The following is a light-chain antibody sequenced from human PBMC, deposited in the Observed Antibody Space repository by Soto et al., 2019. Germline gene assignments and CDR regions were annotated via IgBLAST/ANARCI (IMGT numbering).Light chain of an antibody. CDR2: AAS. V-gene: IGKV1-39*01. Sequence: DIQMTQSPSSLSASVGDRVTITCRASKSISSYLNWYQQKPGKAPKLLIYAASSLQSGVPSRFSGSGSGTDFTLTISSLQPEDFATYYCQQSYDALRTFGQGTKVDIK. CDR3: QQSYDALRT. CDR1: KSISSY. J-gene: IGKJ1*01.